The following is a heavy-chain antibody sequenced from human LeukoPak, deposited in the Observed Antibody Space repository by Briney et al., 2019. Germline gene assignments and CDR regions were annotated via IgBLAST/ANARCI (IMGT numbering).Heavy chain of an antibody. V-gene: IGHV3-30*04. Sequence: AGGSLRLSCAASGFTFSSYAMHWVRQAPGKGLEWVAVISYDGSNKYYADSVKGRFTISRDNSKNTLYLQMNSLRAEDTAVYYCARGYWSDDAFDIWGQGTMVTVSS. D-gene: IGHD1-1*01. CDR3: ARGYWSDDAFDI. CDR1: GFTFSSYA. CDR2: ISYDGSNK. J-gene: IGHJ3*02.